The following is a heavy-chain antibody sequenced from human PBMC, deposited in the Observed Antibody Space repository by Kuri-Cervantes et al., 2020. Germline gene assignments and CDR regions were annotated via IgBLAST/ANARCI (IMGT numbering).Heavy chain of an antibody. CDR1: GGSISSSSYY. CDR2: IYYSGST. V-gene: IGHV4-39*02. D-gene: IGHD1-26*01. Sequence: SETLSLTCTVSGGSISSSSYYWGWIRQPPGKGLEWIGGIYYSGSTYYNPSLKSRVTISVDTSKNQFSLKLSSVTAADTAVYYCAREGIVGATTGSYFDYWGQGTLVTVSS. CDR3: AREGIVGATTGSYFDY. J-gene: IGHJ4*02.